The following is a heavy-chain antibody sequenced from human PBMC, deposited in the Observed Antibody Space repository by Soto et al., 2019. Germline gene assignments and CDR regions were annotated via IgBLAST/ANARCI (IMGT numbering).Heavy chain of an antibody. J-gene: IGHJ4*02. CDR3: ARDPGDY. CDR2: ISSSSSTI. Sequence: PGGSLRHSCEASGVSFVSFNMNWVRQAPGKGLEWFSYISSSSSTIYYADSVKGRFTISRDNAKNSLYLQMNSLRDEDTAVYYCARDPGDYWGQGTLVTVSS. V-gene: IGHV3-48*02. CDR1: GVSFVSFN.